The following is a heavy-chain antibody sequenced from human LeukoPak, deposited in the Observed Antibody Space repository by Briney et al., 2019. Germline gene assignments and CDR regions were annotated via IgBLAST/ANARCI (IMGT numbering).Heavy chain of an antibody. V-gene: IGHV3-30*02. CDR1: GFIFSTYG. Sequence: PGGSLRLSCAASGFIFSTYGMHWVRQAPGKGLEWVAFIRSDGSDKSYAGSVMGRFTISRDNSKNTLYLQMNTLTAEDTAVYYCGKLDSSSDYWGQGTLVTVSS. D-gene: IGHD3-22*01. CDR2: IRSDGSDK. CDR3: GKLDSSSDY. J-gene: IGHJ4*02.